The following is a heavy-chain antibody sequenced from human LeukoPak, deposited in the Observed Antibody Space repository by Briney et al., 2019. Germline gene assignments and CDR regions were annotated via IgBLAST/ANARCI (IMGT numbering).Heavy chain of an antibody. CDR1: GFTLRSYD. CDR3: AKEYSGYDFDY. D-gene: IGHD5-12*01. CDR2: TSGSGVNS. J-gene: IGHJ4*02. Sequence: PGGSRRLSCAASGFTLRSYDMSWVRQAPGKGLEWVAATSGSGVNSYYADSVRGRFTISRDNSQNTLYLQMDSLRAEDTALYYCAKEYSGYDFDYWGQGTLVTVSS. V-gene: IGHV3-23*01.